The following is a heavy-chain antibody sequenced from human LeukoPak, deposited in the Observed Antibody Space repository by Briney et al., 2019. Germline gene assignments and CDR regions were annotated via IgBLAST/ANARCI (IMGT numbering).Heavy chain of an antibody. CDR2: ISYDGSNK. V-gene: IGHV3-30*18. Sequence: GGSLRLSCAASGSTFSSYAMSWVRQAPGKGLEWVAVISYDGSNKYYADSVKGRFTISRDNSKNTLYLQMNSLRAEDTAVYYCAKDPDFYYYYGMDVWGQGTTVTASS. CDR1: GSTFSSYA. J-gene: IGHJ6*02. D-gene: IGHD1-14*01. CDR3: AKDPDFYYYYGMDV.